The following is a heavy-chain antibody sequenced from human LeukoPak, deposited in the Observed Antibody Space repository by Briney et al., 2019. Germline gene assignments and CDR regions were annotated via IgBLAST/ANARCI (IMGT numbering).Heavy chain of an antibody. J-gene: IGHJ4*02. Sequence: PSETLSLTCAVYGGSFSGYYWSWIRQPPGKGLEWVGEINHSGSTNYNPSLKSRVTISVDTSKNQFSLKLSSVTAADTAVYYCARARVYNDFWSGYYNNYFDYWGQGTLVTVSS. V-gene: IGHV4-34*01. D-gene: IGHD3-3*01. CDR3: ARARVYNDFWSGYYNNYFDY. CDR2: INHSGST. CDR1: GGSFSGYY.